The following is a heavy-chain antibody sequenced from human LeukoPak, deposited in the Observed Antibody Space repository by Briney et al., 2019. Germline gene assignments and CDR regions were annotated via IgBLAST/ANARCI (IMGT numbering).Heavy chain of an antibody. CDR1: GGTFSSYA. CDR3: AREGDGYILSTAGAFDI. D-gene: IGHD5-24*01. Sequence: GASVKVSCKASGGTFSSYAISWVRQAPGQGLEWMGGIIPIFGTANYAQKFQGRVTITADESTSTAYMELSSLRSEDTAVYYCAREGDGYILSTAGAFDIWGQGTMVTVSS. CDR2: IIPIFGTA. J-gene: IGHJ3*02. V-gene: IGHV1-69*01.